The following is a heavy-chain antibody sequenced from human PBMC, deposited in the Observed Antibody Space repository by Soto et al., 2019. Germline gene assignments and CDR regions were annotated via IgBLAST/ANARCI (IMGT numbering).Heavy chain of an antibody. CDR1: GYSFTSYW. J-gene: IGHJ4*02. CDR2: IYPGDSDT. V-gene: IGHV5-51*01. D-gene: IGHD2-2*01. CDR3: ARLSCSSASCYASFDY. Sequence: GESLKISCKGSGYSFTSYWIGWVRQMPGKGLEWMGIIYPGDSDTRYSPSFQGQVTISADKSISTAYLQWSSLKASDTAMYYCARLSCSSASCYASFDYWGQGTLVTVSS.